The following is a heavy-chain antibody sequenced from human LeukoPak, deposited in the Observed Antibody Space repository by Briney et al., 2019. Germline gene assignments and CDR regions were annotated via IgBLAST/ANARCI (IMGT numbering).Heavy chain of an antibody. CDR1: GFTFSTYW. J-gene: IGHJ4*02. V-gene: IGHV3-74*01. CDR3: ARDYGEGGYYFDY. Sequence: PGGSLRLPCAASGFTFSTYWMHRVRQAPGKGLVWLSRISSDGSSTNYADSVKGRFTISRDNAKNTLYLQMNSLRAEDTAVYYCARDYGEGGYYFDYWGQGTLVTVSS. D-gene: IGHD4-17*01. CDR2: ISSDGSST.